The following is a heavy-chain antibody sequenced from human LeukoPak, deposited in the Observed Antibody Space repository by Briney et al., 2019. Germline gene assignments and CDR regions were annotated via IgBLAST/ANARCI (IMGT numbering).Heavy chain of an antibody. Sequence: SETLSLTCTVSGGSISTSNYYWGWIRQPPGKGLEWIGNIFYSGSTYYSPSLKSRVTISLDTSRNQFSLKLNSVTAADTAVYYCARSGGYYYDSSGYLDYWGQGTLVTVSS. CDR1: GGSISTSNYY. V-gene: IGHV4-39*07. CDR3: ARSGGYYYDSSGYLDY. CDR2: IFYSGST. J-gene: IGHJ4*02. D-gene: IGHD3-22*01.